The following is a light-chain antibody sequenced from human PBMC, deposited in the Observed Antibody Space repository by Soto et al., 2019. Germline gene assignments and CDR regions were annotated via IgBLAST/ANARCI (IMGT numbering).Light chain of an antibody. CDR2: AAS. V-gene: IGKV1-39*01. J-gene: IGKJ1*01. Sequence: DIQLTQSPSSLSASLGDRVTITCRASQTTSIYLNWYQQKPGKAPRLLIYAASRLQSGIPSKFSGSGPWTDFPLTSSGLQPEYFAHYYCQQSYYPPPTFGQGTKVESK. CDR1: QTTSIY. CDR3: QQSYYPPPT.